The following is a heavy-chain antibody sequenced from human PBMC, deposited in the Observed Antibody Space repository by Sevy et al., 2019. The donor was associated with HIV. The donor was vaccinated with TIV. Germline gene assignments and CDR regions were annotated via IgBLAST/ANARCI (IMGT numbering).Heavy chain of an antibody. V-gene: IGHV3-7*01. Sequence: GGSLRLSCAASGSTFSNYWMAWVRQAPGKGLEWVANIKQGGDTKHYVDSVKGRFTISRDNAKNLVFLQMNTLTAEDMAVYYCARDEYGSLDYWGQGILVTVSS. CDR1: GSTFSNYW. CDR2: IKQGGDTK. J-gene: IGHJ4*02. D-gene: IGHD6-13*01. CDR3: ARDEYGSLDY.